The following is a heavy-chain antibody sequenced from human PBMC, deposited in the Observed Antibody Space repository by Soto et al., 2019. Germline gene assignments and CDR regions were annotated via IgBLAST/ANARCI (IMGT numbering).Heavy chain of an antibody. Sequence: QVQLVQSGAEVKKPGSSQKVSCKSSGGTFSSYAISWVRQAPGQGLEWLGGIIPIFNKVNYAQKSQGRVTLTADDSTSTAYMELSSLRSDDTAVYYCARAPIRLCSGDNCYSGLDSWGQGTLVIVSS. V-gene: IGHV1-69*12. CDR2: IIPIFNKV. J-gene: IGHJ4*02. CDR1: GGTFSSYA. D-gene: IGHD2-15*01. CDR3: ARAPIRLCSGDNCYSGLDS.